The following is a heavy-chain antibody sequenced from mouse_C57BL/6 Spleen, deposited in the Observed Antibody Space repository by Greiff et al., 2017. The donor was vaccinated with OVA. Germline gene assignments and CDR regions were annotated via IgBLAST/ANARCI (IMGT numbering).Heavy chain of an antibody. CDR3: ASEGDYEKGAWFAY. J-gene: IGHJ3*01. CDR2: ISSGSSAI. Sequence: EVKLVESGGGLVKPGGSLKLSCAASGFTFSDYGMHWVRQAPEKGLEWVAYISSGSSAIYYADTVKGRFTISRDNAKNTLFLQMTSLRSEYTAMYYCASEGDYEKGAWFAYWGQGTLVTVSA. D-gene: IGHD2-4*01. CDR1: GFTFSDYG. V-gene: IGHV5-17*01.